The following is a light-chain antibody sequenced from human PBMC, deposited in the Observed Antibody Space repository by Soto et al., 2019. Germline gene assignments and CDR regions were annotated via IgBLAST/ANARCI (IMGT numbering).Light chain of an antibody. J-gene: IGKJ1*01. V-gene: IGKV1-5*01. CDR1: QSISSW. CDR3: QQNNSYSQT. CDR2: DAS. Sequence: DIQMTQSPSTLSASVGDRVTITCRASQSISSWLAWYQQKPGKAPKLLIYDASSLESGVPSRFNGNGSGTEFTLTISSLQPDDFATYYCQQNNSYSQTFGQGTKVEIK.